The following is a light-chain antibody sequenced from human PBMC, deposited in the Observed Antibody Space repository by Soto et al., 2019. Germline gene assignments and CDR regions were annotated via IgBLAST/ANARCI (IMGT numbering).Light chain of an antibody. V-gene: IGKV3-20*01. CDR3: LLFRGSPT. CDR1: QVVVTAY. Sequence: EIVLTQSPGTLSVSPGERATLSRRASQVVVTAYIHWYQHKPGQAPRLLISGASTRASGIPDRFSGSGVGTDFTLTINRLEPEDCAVYYCLLFRGSPTFGPGSRVHI. J-gene: IGKJ3*01. CDR2: GAS.